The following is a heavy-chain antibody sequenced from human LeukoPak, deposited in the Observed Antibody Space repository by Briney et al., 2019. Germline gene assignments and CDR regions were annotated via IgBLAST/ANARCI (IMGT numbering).Heavy chain of an antibody. Sequence: GGSLRLSCAASGFAFNNYAMTWVRQAPGKGPEWVSNINDNGGQTHYADSVKGRFTISRENSKNTLFLQMDSLRAEDTAVYYCAKTQWKVGATDYFDYWGQGILVTVSS. J-gene: IGHJ4*02. V-gene: IGHV3-23*01. CDR1: GFAFNNYA. D-gene: IGHD1-26*01. CDR2: INDNGGQT. CDR3: AKTQWKVGATDYFDY.